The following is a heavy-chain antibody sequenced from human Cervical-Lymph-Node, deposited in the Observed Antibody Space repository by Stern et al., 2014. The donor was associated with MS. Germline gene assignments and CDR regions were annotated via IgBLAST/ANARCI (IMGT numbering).Heavy chain of an antibody. CDR3: ARPLGSGWTAGWYY. CDR2: LVPDDSDT. CDR1: GYSFTTFW. J-gene: IGHJ4*02. Sequence: EVQLVESGAEVKKPGESLKISCKGSGYSFTTFWIGWVRQMPGKGLEWMGMLVPDDSDTRSRPSFQGQVNITADKSTDTAYLQWSSLKASDTATYYCARPLGSGWTAGWYYWGQGTRVTVSS. D-gene: IGHD6-19*01. V-gene: IGHV5-51*03.